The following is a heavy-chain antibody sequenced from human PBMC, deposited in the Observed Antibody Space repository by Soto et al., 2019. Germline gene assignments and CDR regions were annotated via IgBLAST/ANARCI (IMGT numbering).Heavy chain of an antibody. J-gene: IGHJ5*02. CDR1: GFTFSTST. CDR2: IRAGGGPT. V-gene: IGHV3-23*01. Sequence: GGSLRLSCAAAGFTFSTSTMSWVRQVPGKGLEWVSSIRAGGGPTYYADSVQGRFTISRDNSKNTLYLQMSSLRADDTAVYYCAKDISIPWANNWIDPWGQGTLVTVSS. CDR3: AKDISIPWANNWIDP. D-gene: IGHD2-21*01.